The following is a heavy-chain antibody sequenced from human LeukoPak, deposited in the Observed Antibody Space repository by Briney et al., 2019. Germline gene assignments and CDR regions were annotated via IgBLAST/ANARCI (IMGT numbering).Heavy chain of an antibody. CDR2: ISAYNGNT. CDR3: ARDCSGGTCYLDY. V-gene: IGHV1-18*01. CDR1: GTTLSNYG. D-gene: IGHD2-15*01. Sequence: ASVKVSCKASGTTLSNYGITWVRQAPEQGLEWMGWISAYNGNTNYAQKFQGRATMTTDTSTSTAYMELRSLRSDDTALYYCARDCSGGTCYLDYWGQGTLVTVSS. J-gene: IGHJ4*02.